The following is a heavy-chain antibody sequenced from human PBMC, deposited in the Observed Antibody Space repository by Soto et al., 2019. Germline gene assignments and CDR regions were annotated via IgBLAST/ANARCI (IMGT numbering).Heavy chain of an antibody. V-gene: IGHV3-23*01. D-gene: IGHD6-19*01. CDR2: ISGSGGST. CDR1: GFTFSSYA. CDR3: AKVRPLSGWFAGFYYDY. Sequence: GSLRLSCAASGFTFSSYAMSWVRQAPGKGLEWVSAISGSGGSTYYADSVKGRFTISRDNSKNTLYLQMNSLRAEDTAVYYCAKVRPLSGWFAGFYYDYWGQGTLVTVSS. J-gene: IGHJ4*02.